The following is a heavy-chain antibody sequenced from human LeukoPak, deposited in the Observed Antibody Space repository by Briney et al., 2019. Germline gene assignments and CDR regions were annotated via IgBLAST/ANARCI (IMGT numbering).Heavy chain of an antibody. CDR1: GGSISSYY. CDR3: ARISNNWYQGGYDN. D-gene: IGHD1-14*01. Sequence: TSETLSLTCTVSGGSISSYYWSWIRQPAGKGLEWIGRIYTSGSTNYNPSLKSRVTMSVDTSKNQFSLKLSSVTAADTAVYYCARISNNWYQGGYDNWGQGTLVTVSS. CDR2: IYTSGST. J-gene: IGHJ4*02. V-gene: IGHV4-4*07.